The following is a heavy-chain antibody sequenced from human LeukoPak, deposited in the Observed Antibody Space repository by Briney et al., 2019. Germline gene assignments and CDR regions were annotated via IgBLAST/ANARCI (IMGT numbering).Heavy chain of an antibody. J-gene: IGHJ4*02. CDR2: INQDGSDR. CDR3: ARASVPLGATNY. Sequence: GGSLRLSCAASGFTFSNYWMNWVRQAPGKGLEWVASINQDGSDRSYVDSVKGRFTISRDNAKNSLYLQMNSLRAEDTAVYYYARASVPLGATNYWGQGTLVTVSS. D-gene: IGHD1-26*01. V-gene: IGHV3-7*01. CDR1: GFTFSNYW.